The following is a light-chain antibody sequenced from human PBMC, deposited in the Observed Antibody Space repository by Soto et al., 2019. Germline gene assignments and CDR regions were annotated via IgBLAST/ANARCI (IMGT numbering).Light chain of an antibody. CDR2: DVS. Sequence: QSALTQPASVSGSPGQSISISCTGTSSDVGGYNYVSWYQHQPGKAPKLVIFDVSGRPSGISNRFSGSKSGNTASLTISGHRAEDEADYYCSSYTGFNLGVFGTGTQLTVL. V-gene: IGLV2-14*03. J-gene: IGLJ6*01. CDR3: SSYTGFNLGV. CDR1: SSDVGGYNY.